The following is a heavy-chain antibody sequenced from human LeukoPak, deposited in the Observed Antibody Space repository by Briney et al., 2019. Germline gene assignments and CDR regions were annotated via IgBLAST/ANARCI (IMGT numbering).Heavy chain of an antibody. CDR1: GFTFSSYA. D-gene: IGHD4-17*01. Sequence: AGGSLRLSCAASGFTFSSYAMSWVRQAPGKGLEWVSAISGSGGSTYYADSVKGRFTISRDNSKNTLYLQMNSLRAEDTAVYYCAKGRPTTVTTSGWFDPWGQGTLVTVSS. CDR2: ISGSGGST. CDR3: AKGRPTTVTTSGWFDP. J-gene: IGHJ5*02. V-gene: IGHV3-23*01.